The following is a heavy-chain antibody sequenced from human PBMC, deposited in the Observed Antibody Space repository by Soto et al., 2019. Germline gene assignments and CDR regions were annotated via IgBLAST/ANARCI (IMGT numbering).Heavy chain of an antibody. CDR1: GYRFTTYW. CDR2: IDPTDSYI. CDR3: ARLTLAHDSSGYHIFDY. J-gene: IGHJ4*02. Sequence: ESLKISCQASGYRFTTYWISWVRQMPGEGLECMGRIDPTDSYIDYGPSFEGHVTMSVDRSSNTAYLEWSSLKASDSAMYYCARLTLAHDSSGYHIFDYWGVGTLVTVSS. V-gene: IGHV5-10-1*01. D-gene: IGHD3-22*01.